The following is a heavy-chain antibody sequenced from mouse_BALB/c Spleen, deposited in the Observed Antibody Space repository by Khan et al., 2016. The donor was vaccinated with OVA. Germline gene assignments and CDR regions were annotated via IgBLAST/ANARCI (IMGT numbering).Heavy chain of an antibody. D-gene: IGHD1-1*01. V-gene: IGHV5-6*01. CDR3: ARLAYYYDSEGFAY. CDR2: ISSGGSYT. J-gene: IGHJ3*01. CDR1: GFTFSTYG. Sequence: EVQLQESGGDLVKPEGSLKLSCAASGFTFSTYGMSWVRQTPDKRLEWVATISSGGSYTYYPDSVQGRFTISRDNATNTLYLQMSSLKSEDTAMFYCARLAYYYDSEGFAYWGQGTLVTVSA.